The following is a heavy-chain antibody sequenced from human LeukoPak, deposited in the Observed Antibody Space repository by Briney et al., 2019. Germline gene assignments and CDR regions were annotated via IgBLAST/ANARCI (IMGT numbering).Heavy chain of an antibody. D-gene: IGHD3-10*01. J-gene: IGHJ5*02. CDR3: ASATYYYGFRRDNNWFDP. CDR1: GGTFSSYA. Sequence: GASVKVSCEASGGTFSSYAISWVRQAPGQGLEWMGGIIPIFGTANYAQKFQGRVTITADKSTSTAYMELSSLRSEDTAVYYCASATYYYGFRRDNNWFDPWGQGTLVTVSS. V-gene: IGHV1-69*06. CDR2: IIPIFGTA.